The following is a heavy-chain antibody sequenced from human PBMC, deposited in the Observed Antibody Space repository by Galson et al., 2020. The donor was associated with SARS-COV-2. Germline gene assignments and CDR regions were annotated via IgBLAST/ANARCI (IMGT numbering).Heavy chain of an antibody. V-gene: IGHV3-43*01. CDR2: ISWDGGSP. CDR1: GFTFDDYT. CDR3: AKSEYSSSSADYYYYYGMDV. Sequence: GESLKISCAASGFTFDDYTMHWVRQAPGKGLEWVSLISWDGGSPYYADSVKGRFTISRDNSKNSLYLQMNSLRTEDTALYYCAKSEYSSSSADYYYYYGMDVWGQGTTVTVS. D-gene: IGHD6-6*01. J-gene: IGHJ6*02.